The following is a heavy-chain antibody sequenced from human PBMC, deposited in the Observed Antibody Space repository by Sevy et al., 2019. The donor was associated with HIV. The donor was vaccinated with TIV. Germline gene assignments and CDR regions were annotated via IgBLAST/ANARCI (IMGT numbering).Heavy chain of an antibody. CDR1: GFTFSSHW. J-gene: IGHJ5*02. Sequence: GGSLRLSCAASGFTFSSHWMHWVRQAPGKGLVWVSRLNGDGSSASYADFVKGRFTISRDNGKNTVYLQISSLTADDMAVYYCTRGRSGTYGWFDPWGQGTLVTVSS. CDR3: TRGRSGTYGWFDP. D-gene: IGHD6-19*01. V-gene: IGHV3-74*01. CDR2: LNGDGSSA.